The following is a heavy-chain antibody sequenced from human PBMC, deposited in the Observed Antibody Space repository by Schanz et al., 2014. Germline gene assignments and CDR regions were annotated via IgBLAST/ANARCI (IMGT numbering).Heavy chain of an antibody. V-gene: IGHV3-74*02. CDR2: INTDETTT. D-gene: IGHD4-17*01. CDR3: AKDPHKDYGGKPQTFDI. CDR1: GFTFSAYW. Sequence: EVQLVESGGGLVQPGGSLRLSCAASGFTFSAYWMTWVRQAPGKGLVWIARINTDETTTKYADSVRGRFTISRDNSKNMVYLQMNSLRAEDTALYYCAKDPHKDYGGKPQTFDIWGQGTMVTVSS. J-gene: IGHJ3*02.